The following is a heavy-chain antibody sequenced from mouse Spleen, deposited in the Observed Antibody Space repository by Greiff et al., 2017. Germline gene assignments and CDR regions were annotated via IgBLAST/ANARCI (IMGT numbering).Heavy chain of an antibody. J-gene: IGHJ4*01. V-gene: IGHV5-9-1*01. CDR2: ISSGGSYT. Sequence: EVMLVESGGGLVKPGGSLKLSCAASGFTFSSYAMSWVRQTPEKRLEWVATISSGGSYTYYPDSVKGRFTISRDNAKNTLYLQMSSLRSEDTAMYYCARHNYDGYPYAMDYWGQGTSVTVSS. CDR3: ARHNYDGYPYAMDY. D-gene: IGHD2-3*01. CDR1: GFTFSSYA.